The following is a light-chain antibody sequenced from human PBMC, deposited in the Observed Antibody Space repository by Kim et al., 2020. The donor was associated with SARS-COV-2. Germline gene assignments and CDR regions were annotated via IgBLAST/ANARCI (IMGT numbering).Light chain of an antibody. CDR3: LQLHDYPCT. CDR1: QGISSH. V-gene: IGKV1-9*01. CDR2: AAS. J-gene: IGKJ4*01. Sequence: IQLTQSPSSLSTSVGDRVTITCRASQGISSHLAWYQQKPGNAPRLLIYAASTLQTGVPSRFSGSGSGTDFTLTISSLQPEDSATYHCLQLHDYPCTFGGGTKVDIK.